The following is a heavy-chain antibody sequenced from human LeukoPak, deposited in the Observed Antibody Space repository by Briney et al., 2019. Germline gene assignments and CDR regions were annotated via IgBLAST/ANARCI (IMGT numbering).Heavy chain of an antibody. Sequence: SQTLSLTCSVSGGSFSSVTLYWSWIRQPAGKGLGWIGRGNARGSTDSNPSLRSRVTVSVDTSKNQVSLRLSSVTAADTAVYYCARESTGTGRYNWYDLWGQGTLVTVSS. CDR3: ARESTGTGRYNWYDL. CDR1: GGSFSSVTLY. CDR2: GNARGST. V-gene: IGHV4-61*02. D-gene: IGHD5-24*01. J-gene: IGHJ4*02.